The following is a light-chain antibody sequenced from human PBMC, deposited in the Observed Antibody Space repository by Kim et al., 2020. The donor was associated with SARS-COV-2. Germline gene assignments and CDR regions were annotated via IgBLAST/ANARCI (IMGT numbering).Light chain of an antibody. J-gene: IGLJ2*01. V-gene: IGLV3-1*01. CDR3: QTWDSSSVI. CDR2: QDT. Sequence: SYELTQPPSVSVSPGQTASITCSGDKLEDKYVCWYQQKAGQSPVLLIYQDTKWPSGIPERFSGSNSGNTATLTISGTQAMDEADYYCQTWDSSSVIFGGGTQPDRP. CDR1: KLEDKY.